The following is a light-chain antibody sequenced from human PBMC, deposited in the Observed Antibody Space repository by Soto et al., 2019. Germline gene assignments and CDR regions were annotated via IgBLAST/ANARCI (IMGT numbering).Light chain of an antibody. CDR2: LEGSGSY. CDR1: SGHSSYI. V-gene: IGLV4-60*02. J-gene: IGLJ3*02. CDR3: ETWDSNTWV. Sequence: QPVLTQSSYASASLGSSVKLTCTLSSGHSSYIIAWHQQQPGKAPRYLMKLEGSGSYNKGSGVPDRFSGSSSGADRYLTISNLQFEDEADYYCETWDSNTWVFGGGTKLTVL.